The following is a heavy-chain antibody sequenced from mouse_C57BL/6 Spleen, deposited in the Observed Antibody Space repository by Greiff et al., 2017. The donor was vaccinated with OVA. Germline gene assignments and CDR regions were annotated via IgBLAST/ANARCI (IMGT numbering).Heavy chain of an antibody. CDR3: ARHGLITTVVADY. CDR2: ISSGGSYT. D-gene: IGHD1-1*01. Sequence: EVKVVESGGDLVKPGGSLKLSCAASGFTFSSYGMSWVRQTPDKRLEWVATISSGGSYTYYPDSVKGRFTISRDNAKNTLYLQMSSLKSEDTAMYYCARHGLITTVVADYWGQGTTLTVSS. J-gene: IGHJ2*01. V-gene: IGHV5-6*01. CDR1: GFTFSSYG.